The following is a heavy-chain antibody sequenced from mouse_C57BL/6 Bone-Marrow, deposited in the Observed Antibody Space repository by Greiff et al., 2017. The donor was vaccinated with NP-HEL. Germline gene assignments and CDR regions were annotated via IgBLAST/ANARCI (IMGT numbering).Heavy chain of an antibody. J-gene: IGHJ4*01. CDR1: GFTFSDYY. CDR3: AREGGLRRRTYAMDY. Sequence: EVQRVESEGGLVQPGSSMKLSCTASGFTFSDYYMAWVRQVPEKGLEWVANINYDGSSTYYLDSLKSRFIISRDNAKNILYLQIRSLKSEDTATYYCAREGGLRRRTYAMDYWGQGTSVTVSS. D-gene: IGHD2-4*01. V-gene: IGHV5-16*01. CDR2: INYDGSST.